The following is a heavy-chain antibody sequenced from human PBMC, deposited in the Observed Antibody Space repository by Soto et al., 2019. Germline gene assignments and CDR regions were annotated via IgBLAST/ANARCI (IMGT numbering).Heavy chain of an antibody. J-gene: IGHJ4*02. CDR3: ARGYTGGWSRGGYFDY. D-gene: IGHD6-19*01. CDR1: GFTFSSYE. CDR2: VTSNGGAR. Sequence: GGSLRLSCAASGFTFSSYEMNWVRQAPGKGLEWISHVTSNGGARYYADSVKGRFIISRDNAGNSLYLQMNNLRAVDTAVYSCARGYTGGWSRGGYFDYWGQGALVTVSS. V-gene: IGHV3-48*03.